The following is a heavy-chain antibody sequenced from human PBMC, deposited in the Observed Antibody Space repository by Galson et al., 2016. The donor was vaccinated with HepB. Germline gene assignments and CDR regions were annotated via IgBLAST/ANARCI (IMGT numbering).Heavy chain of an antibody. CDR2: IWSDGSNK. V-gene: IGHV3-33*01. CDR1: GFTFSSYG. D-gene: IGHD3-22*01. CDR3: TRGPGYYDSSGYYYPGPFD. J-gene: IGHJ4*02. Sequence: SLRLSCAASGFTFSSYGMHWVRQAPGKGLEWVAMIWSDGSNKYYIDSVKGRFTISRDNFQNTLYLQMNSLRAEDTAVYYCTRGPGYYDSSGYYYPGPFDWGQGTLVTVSS.